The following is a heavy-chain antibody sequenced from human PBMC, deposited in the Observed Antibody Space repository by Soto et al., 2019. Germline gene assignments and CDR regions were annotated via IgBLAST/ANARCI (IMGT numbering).Heavy chain of an antibody. CDR1: GGSLGSYY. CDR2: VFYTGRA. CDR3: ARGEEHYYDSSGYSFDY. Sequence: SETLSLTCTVSGGSLGSYYWSWIRQPPGKGLEWIGYVFYTGRANYNASLKSRVSISLDTSNYQFSLKLSSVTAADTAVYYCARGEEHYYDSSGYSFDYWGQGTLVTVSS. V-gene: IGHV4-59*12. J-gene: IGHJ4*02. D-gene: IGHD3-22*01.